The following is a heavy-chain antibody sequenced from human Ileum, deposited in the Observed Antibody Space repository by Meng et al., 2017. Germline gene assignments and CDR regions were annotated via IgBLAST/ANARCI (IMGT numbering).Heavy chain of an antibody. CDR3: AREINRGSSWFDY. J-gene: IGHJ4*02. V-gene: IGHV1-3*01. Sequence: QVQLVQSGAEVKKPGASVKASCKASGYTFTSYTIHWVRQAPGQRLEWMGRINAANGNTKYSQTFQGRVTITGDTSASTASMELNSLRSEDTAIYFCAREINRGSSWFDYWGQGTLVTVSS. CDR2: INAANGNT. D-gene: IGHD6-13*01. CDR1: GYTFTSYT.